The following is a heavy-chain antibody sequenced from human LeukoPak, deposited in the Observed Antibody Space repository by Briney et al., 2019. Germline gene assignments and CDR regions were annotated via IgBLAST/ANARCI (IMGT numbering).Heavy chain of an antibody. CDR3: ARGARAYYYYYMDV. CDR1: GGSISSYY. J-gene: IGHJ6*03. V-gene: IGHV4-59*01. Sequence: SETLSLTCTVSGGSISSYYWSWIRQPPGKGLEWIGYIYYSGSTNYNPPLKSRVTISVDTSKNQFSLKLSSVTAADTAVYYCARGARAYYYYYMDVWGKGTTVTISS. CDR2: IYYSGST.